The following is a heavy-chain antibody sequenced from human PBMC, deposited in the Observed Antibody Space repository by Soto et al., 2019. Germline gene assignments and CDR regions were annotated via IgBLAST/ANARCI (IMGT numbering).Heavy chain of an antibody. CDR1: GGSFSGYY. Sequence: SETLSLTCAVYGGSFSGYYWSWIRQPPGKGLEWIGEINHSGSTNYNPSLKSRVTISVDTSKNQFSLKLSSVTAADTAVYYCARGVGSTVTTFYYYYMDVWGKGTTVTVSS. V-gene: IGHV4-34*01. J-gene: IGHJ6*03. CDR3: ARGVGSTVTTFYYYYMDV. D-gene: IGHD4-17*01. CDR2: INHSGST.